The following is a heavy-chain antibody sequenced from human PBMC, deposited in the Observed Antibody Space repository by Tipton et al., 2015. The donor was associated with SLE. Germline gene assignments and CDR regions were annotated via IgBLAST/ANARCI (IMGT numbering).Heavy chain of an antibody. V-gene: IGHV4-34*01. Sequence: TLSLTCTVSGGSISSHYWSWIRQPPGKGLEWIGEINHSGSTNYNPSLKSRVTISVDTSKNQFSLKLSSVTAADTAVYYCARGYCSSTSCYGYWGQGTLVTVSS. CDR3: ARGYCSSTSCYGY. D-gene: IGHD2-2*01. J-gene: IGHJ4*02. CDR2: INHSGST. CDR1: GGSISSHY.